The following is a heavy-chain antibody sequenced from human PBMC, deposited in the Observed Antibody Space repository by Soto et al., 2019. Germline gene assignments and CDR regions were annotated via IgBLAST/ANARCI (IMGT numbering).Heavy chain of an antibody. V-gene: IGHV2-5*02. J-gene: IGHJ4*02. CDR1: AFSLSTSGVG. Sequence: GPTLVNPRQTLTLTCTFSAFSLSTSGVGVGWIRQPPGKALEWLTFIYWDDDKRYSPSLKSRLTITKDTSKNQVVLTMTNMDPVDTATYYCARLVAAGITYYFDSWGQGTLVTVSS. CDR2: IYWDDDK. CDR3: ARLVAAGITYYFDS. D-gene: IGHD2-21*01.